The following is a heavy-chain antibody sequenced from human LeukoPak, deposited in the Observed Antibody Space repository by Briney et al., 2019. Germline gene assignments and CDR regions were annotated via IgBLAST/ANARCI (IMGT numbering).Heavy chain of an antibody. CDR1: GDSINSSTYR. CDR2: IYYIGSP. V-gene: IGHV4-39*07. J-gene: IGHJ4*02. D-gene: IGHD6-13*01. CDR3: ARGGEAAAGSEGTYFDY. Sequence: SETLSLTCTVSGDSINSSTYRWGWIRQPPGRGLEWIGSIYYIGSPYYNPSLKSRVTISVDTSKNQFSLKLSSVTAADTAVYYCARGGEAAAGSEGTYFDYWGQGTLVTVSS.